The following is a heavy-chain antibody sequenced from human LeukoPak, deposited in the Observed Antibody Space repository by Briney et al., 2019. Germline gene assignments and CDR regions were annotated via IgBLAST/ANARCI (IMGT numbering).Heavy chain of an antibody. V-gene: IGHV3-15*01. CDR1: GFTFSNAW. CDR2: IKSKTDGGTT. J-gene: IGHJ4*02. CDR3: TTDPNYDFWSGYYE. Sequence: GGSLRLSCAASGFTFSNAWMSWVRQAPGKGLEWVGRIKSKTDGGTTDYAAPVKGRFTISRDDSKNTLYLQMNSLKTEDTAVYYCTTDPNYDFWSGYYEWGLGTLVTVSS. D-gene: IGHD3-3*01.